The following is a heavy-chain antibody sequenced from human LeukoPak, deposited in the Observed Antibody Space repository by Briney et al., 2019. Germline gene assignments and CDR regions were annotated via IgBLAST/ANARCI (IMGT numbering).Heavy chain of an antibody. CDR2: IDTSDSYT. CDR3: ARHGYGSLSGMDV. Sequence: GECRKISCKDSGYSFSVYWISWVRHVPGKGLEWMGKIDTSDSYTNYSPSFQGHVTISSDKSISTSYVQWSSLKASDTAMYYCARHGYGSLSGMDVWGQGTTVTVS. V-gene: IGHV5-10-1*01. CDR1: GYSFSVYW. D-gene: IGHD3-10*01. J-gene: IGHJ6*02.